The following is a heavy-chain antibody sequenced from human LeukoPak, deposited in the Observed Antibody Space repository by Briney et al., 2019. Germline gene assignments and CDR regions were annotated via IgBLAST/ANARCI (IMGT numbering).Heavy chain of an antibody. CDR3: AKDDPPIAGAFDI. J-gene: IGHJ3*02. Sequence: GGSLRLSCAASGFSFSTYCMHWVRQAPGKGPMWVSRICPDGTVTNYADSVKARFSISRDNARNTVYLQMNSLRAEDTAVYYCAKDDPPIAGAFDIWGQGTMVTVSS. D-gene: IGHD6-13*01. CDR1: GFSFSTYC. V-gene: IGHV3-74*01. CDR2: ICPDGTVT.